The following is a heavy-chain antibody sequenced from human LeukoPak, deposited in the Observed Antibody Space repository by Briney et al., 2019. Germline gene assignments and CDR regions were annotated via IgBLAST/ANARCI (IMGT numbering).Heavy chain of an antibody. CDR1: GFTFSNYG. D-gene: IGHD5-18*01. Sequence: PGRSLRLSCAASGFTFSNYGMHWVRQARGKGLEWVAVIWYDGSNKYYADSVKGRFTISRDNSKNTLYLQMKSLRAEDTAVYYCAKDRDTAMEIDYWGQGTLVTVSS. J-gene: IGHJ4*02. V-gene: IGHV3-33*06. CDR3: AKDRDTAMEIDY. CDR2: IWYDGSNK.